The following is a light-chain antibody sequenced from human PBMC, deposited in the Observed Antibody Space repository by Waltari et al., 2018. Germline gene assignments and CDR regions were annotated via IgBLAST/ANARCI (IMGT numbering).Light chain of an antibody. CDR3: CSYAGSSTWV. J-gene: IGLJ3*02. CDR1: RSDVGNCTL. V-gene: IGLV2-23*02. Sequence: QSAQTPPAPVSGSPGRSTTIPRPGTRSDVGNCTLLPWYQQHPGKAPKLMIYDVSKRPSGVSYRFSGSKSGNTASLTISGLQAEDEADYYCCSYAGSSTWVFGGGTKLTVL. CDR2: DVS.